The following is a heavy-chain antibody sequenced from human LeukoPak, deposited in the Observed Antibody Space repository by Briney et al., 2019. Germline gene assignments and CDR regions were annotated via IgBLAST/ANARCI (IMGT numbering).Heavy chain of an antibody. J-gene: IGHJ4*02. V-gene: IGHV3-66*01. CDR3: ARFTAGDYFDS. CDR1: GFTVSSNY. Sequence: PGGSLRLSCAASGFTVSSNYMSWVRQAPGKGLEWVSVIYSGGSTYYADSVKGRFTVSRDNAKNSLYLQMNSLRAEDTAVYYCARFTAGDYFDSWGQGTLVTVSS. CDR2: IYSGGST. D-gene: IGHD6-13*01.